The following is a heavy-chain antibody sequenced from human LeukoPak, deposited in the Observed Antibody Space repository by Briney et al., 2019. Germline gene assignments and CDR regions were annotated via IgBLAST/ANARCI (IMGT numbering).Heavy chain of an antibody. CDR3: ARVRVSGYCSSTSCYVNYYYGMDV. Sequence: SETLSLTCAVYGGSFSGYYWSWIRQPPGKGLEWIGEINHSGSTNCNPSLKSRVTISVDTSKNQFSLKLSSVTAADTAVYYCARVRVSGYCSSTSCYVNYYYGMDVWGKGTTVTVSS. D-gene: IGHD2-2*01. J-gene: IGHJ6*04. CDR2: INHSGST. CDR1: GGSFSGYY. V-gene: IGHV4-34*01.